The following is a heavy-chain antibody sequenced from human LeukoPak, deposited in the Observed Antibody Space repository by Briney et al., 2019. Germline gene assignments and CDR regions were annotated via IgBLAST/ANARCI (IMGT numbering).Heavy chain of an antibody. D-gene: IGHD3-22*01. J-gene: IGHJ4*02. V-gene: IGHV4-59*08. CDR1: GGSISSYY. Sequence: SETLSLTCNVYGGSISSYYWSWIRQPPGKGLEWIGYIYYTGSTNYNPSLKSRVTISVDTSKSQFSLKLSFVTAADTAVYYSARHGLNHYDSRGFGYWGQGTLVTVSS. CDR2: IYYTGST. CDR3: ARHGLNHYDSRGFGY.